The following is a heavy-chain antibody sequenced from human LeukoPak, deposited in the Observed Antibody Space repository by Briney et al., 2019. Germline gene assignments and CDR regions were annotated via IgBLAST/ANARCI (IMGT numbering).Heavy chain of an antibody. J-gene: IGHJ4*02. V-gene: IGHV4-4*07. CDR2: IYISGST. CDR1: GASINSHY. Sequence: PSETLSLTCTVSGASINSHYWSWIRQPAGKGLEWIGRIYISGSTNYNSSLQSRVTMSVDTSKSQFSLKLSSVTAADTAVYYCARALNPLPGTYYFDYWSQGTLVTVSS. D-gene: IGHD2-15*01. CDR3: ARALNPLPGTYYFDY.